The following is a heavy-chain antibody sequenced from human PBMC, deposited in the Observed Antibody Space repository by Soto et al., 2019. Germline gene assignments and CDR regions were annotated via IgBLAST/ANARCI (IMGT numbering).Heavy chain of an antibody. D-gene: IGHD1-26*01. V-gene: IGHV3-30*03. CDR3: ARVRRLLRLNYFDY. J-gene: IGHJ4*02. CDR2: ISYDGSNK. Sequence: PGGSLRLSCAASGFTFSSYGMHWVRQAPGKGLEWVAVISYDGSNKYYADSVKGRFTISRDNSKNRLYLQMNSLRAEDTAVYYCARVRRLLRLNYFDYWGQGTLVTVSS. CDR1: GFTFSSYG.